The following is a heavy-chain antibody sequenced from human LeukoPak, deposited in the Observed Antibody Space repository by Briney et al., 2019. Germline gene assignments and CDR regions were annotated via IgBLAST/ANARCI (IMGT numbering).Heavy chain of an antibody. Sequence: SETLSLTCTVSGGSITSYYWAWLRQPPGKGLEWLGYLYYSGYSNYNPSLKSRVSMSVDTSKNQFSLKLTSVTAADTAVYYCARHSIASDGARLFDYWGRGTLVTVSS. V-gene: IGHV4-59*08. CDR3: ARHSIASDGARLFDY. CDR2: LYYSGYS. CDR1: GGSITSYY. J-gene: IGHJ4*02. D-gene: IGHD2-21*01.